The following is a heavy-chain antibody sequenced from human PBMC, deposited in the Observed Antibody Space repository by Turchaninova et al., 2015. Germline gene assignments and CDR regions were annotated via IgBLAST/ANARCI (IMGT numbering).Heavy chain of an antibody. J-gene: IGHJ4*02. CDR3: ARMYYYNSSGYRAFGY. V-gene: IGHV3-7*03. CDR1: GFTFSDFW. Sequence: EVQLVESGGGLVQPGGSLRLSCAASGFTFSDFWMSWVRQAPGKGLGWVANQNEDGSRKHDVDYVRGRLTISRDTAKNSLYLQMNGMRAEDTAVYYCARMYYYNSSGYRAFGYWGQGTLVTVSS. CDR2: QNEDGSRK. D-gene: IGHD3-22*01.